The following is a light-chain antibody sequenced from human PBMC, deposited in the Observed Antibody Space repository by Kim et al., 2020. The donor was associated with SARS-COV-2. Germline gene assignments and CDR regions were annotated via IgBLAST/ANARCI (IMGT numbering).Light chain of an antibody. J-gene: IGLJ1*01. V-gene: IGLV3-9*01. CDR1: KSEMKN. CDR3: QVWDSSTYV. CDR2: RDS. Sequence: SWALGQTSRINCGAYKSEMKNVHWYQQKPGQAPVLVICRDSKRPSGIPERFSGSNSGNTATLTISRAQAGDEADYYCQVWDSSTYVFGPGTKVTVL.